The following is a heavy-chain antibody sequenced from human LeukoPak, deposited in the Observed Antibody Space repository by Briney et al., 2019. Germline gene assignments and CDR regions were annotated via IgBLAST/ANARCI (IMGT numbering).Heavy chain of an antibody. V-gene: IGHV5-51*01. Sequence: GESLKISCQGSGYSFTSYWIGWVRQMPGKGLEWMGIIYPGDSDTRYSPSFQGQVTISADKSISTAYLQWSSLKASDTAMYYCARHISSGSYYYYYYMDVWGKGTTVTVSS. CDR2: IYPGDSDT. CDR3: ARHISSGSYYYYYYMDV. J-gene: IGHJ6*03. CDR1: GYSFTSYW. D-gene: IGHD1-26*01.